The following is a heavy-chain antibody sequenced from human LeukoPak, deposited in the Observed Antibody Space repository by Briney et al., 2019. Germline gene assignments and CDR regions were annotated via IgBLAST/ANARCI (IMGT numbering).Heavy chain of an antibody. J-gene: IGHJ4*02. CDR2: ISGSGGST. CDR1: GFTFSSYA. CDR3: AKDTGIAVAGTFYY. Sequence: GGSLRLSCAASGFTFSSYAMSCVRQAPGKGLEWVSAISGSGGSTYYADSVKGRFTISRDNSKNTLYLQMNSLRAEDTAVYYCAKDTGIAVAGTFYYWGQGTLVTVSS. V-gene: IGHV3-23*01. D-gene: IGHD6-19*01.